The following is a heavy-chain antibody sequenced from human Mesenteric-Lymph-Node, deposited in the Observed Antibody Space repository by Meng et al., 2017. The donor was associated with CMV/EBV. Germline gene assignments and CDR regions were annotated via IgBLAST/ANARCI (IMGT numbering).Heavy chain of an antibody. Sequence: SETLSLTCAVYGGSFSVYYWTWIRQLPGKGLEWIGQITDSGSTNYNPSLKSRVTISVDTSKNQFSLKVSSVTVADTAMYYCARGVVPAPGAYYFDYWGQGTLVTVSS. V-gene: IGHV4-34*01. D-gene: IGHD2-2*01. J-gene: IGHJ4*02. CDR1: GGSFSVYY. CDR3: ARGVVPAPGAYYFDY. CDR2: ITDSGST.